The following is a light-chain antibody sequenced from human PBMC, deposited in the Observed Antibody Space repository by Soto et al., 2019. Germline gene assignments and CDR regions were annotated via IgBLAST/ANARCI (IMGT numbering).Light chain of an antibody. CDR3: AAWDDSLNGPL. CDR2: SDN. J-gene: IGLJ2*01. Sequence: QTVVTQPPSASGTPGQRVTMSCSGSSSNIGSNFVNWYQQLPGTAPKLLIHSDNHRPSGVPDRFSGSKSGTSASLAISGLQAEDEADYYCAAWDDSLNGPLFGGGTKLTV. V-gene: IGLV1-44*01. CDR1: SSNIGSNF.